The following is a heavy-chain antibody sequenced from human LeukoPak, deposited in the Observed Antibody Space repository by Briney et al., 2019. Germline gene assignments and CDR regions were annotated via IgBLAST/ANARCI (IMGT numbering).Heavy chain of an antibody. V-gene: IGHV4-34*01. J-gene: IGHJ5*02. CDR3: ARGGLGAITMVRGVPSRWFDP. Sequence: PSETLSLTCTVSGGSISSYYWSWIRQPPGEGLEWIGEINHSGSTNYNPSLKSRVTISVDTSKNQFSLKLSSVTAADTAVYYCARGGLGAITMVRGVPSRWFDPWGQGTLVTVSS. CDR1: GGSISSYY. CDR2: INHSGST. D-gene: IGHD3-10*01.